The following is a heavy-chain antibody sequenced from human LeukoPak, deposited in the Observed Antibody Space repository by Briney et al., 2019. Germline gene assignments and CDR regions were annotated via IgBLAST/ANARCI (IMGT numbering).Heavy chain of an antibody. V-gene: IGHV3-64D*09. CDR1: GFTFSSYA. CDR3: VRVDYGYDY. J-gene: IGHJ4*02. Sequence: PGGSLRLSCSASGFTFSSYAMHWVRQAPGKGLEYVSGISSNGGRTDYADSVKGRFTISRDNSKNTLYLQMSSLRAEDTAVFYCVRVDYGYDYWGQGILVTVSS. D-gene: IGHD3-10*01. CDR2: ISSNGGRT.